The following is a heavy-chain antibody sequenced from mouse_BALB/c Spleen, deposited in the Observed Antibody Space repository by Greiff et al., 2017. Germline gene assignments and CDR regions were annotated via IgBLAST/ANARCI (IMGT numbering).Heavy chain of an antibody. CDR2: INPSTGYT. Sequence: QVHVKQSGAELAKPGASVKMSCKASGYTFTSYWMHWVKQRPGQGLEWIGYINPSTGYTEYNQKFKDKATLTADKSSSTAYMQLSSLTSEDSAVYYCARGSNGNYDYWGQGTTLTVSS. J-gene: IGHJ2*01. CDR1: GYTFTSYW. D-gene: IGHD2-1*01. CDR3: ARGSNGNYDY. V-gene: IGHV1-7*01.